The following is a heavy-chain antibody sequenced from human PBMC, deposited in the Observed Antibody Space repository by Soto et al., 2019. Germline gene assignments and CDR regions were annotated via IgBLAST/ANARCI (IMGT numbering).Heavy chain of an antibody. CDR2: IWYDGSNK. J-gene: IGHJ4*02. D-gene: IGHD2-21*02. CDR3: ARCVVGDCDFDY. Sequence: QVQLVESGGGVVQPGRSLRLSCAASGFTFSSYGMHWVRQAPGKGLEWVAVIWYDGSNKYYADSVKGRFTISRDNSKNPLYLQMNSLRAEDTAVYYCARCVVGDCDFDYWGQGTLVTVSS. V-gene: IGHV3-33*01. CDR1: GFTFSSYG.